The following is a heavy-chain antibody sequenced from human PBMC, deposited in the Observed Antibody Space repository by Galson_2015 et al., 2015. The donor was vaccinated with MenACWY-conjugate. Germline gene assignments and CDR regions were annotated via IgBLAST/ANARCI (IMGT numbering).Heavy chain of an antibody. CDR3: AREEVAAAAPGYNWFDP. CDR2: ISSSGNTI. D-gene: IGHD6-13*01. CDR1: GFIFSSYP. V-gene: IGHV3-48*02. J-gene: IGHJ5*02. Sequence: SLRLSCAASGFIFSSYPMNWVRQPPGKGLEWVSYISSSGNTIYYADSVKGRFTISRDNAKNSVFLQMNSLRDEDTAVYYCAREEVAAAAPGYNWFDPWGQGTLVTVSS.